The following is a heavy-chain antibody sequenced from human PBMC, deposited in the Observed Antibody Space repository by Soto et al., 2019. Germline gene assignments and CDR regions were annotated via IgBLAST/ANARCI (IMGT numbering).Heavy chain of an antibody. CDR1: GYTFIGYY. D-gene: IGHD6-13*01. V-gene: IGHV1-2*02. CDR3: ARGAAGPYYFDY. CDR2: INPNSGVT. Sequence: GASVKVSCKASGYTFIGYYMHWVRQAPGQGLEWMGWINPNSGVTKYAQKFQGRVTMTRDTSISTAYVELSRLTSDDTAVYYCARGAAGPYYFDYWGQGTLVTVSS. J-gene: IGHJ4*02.